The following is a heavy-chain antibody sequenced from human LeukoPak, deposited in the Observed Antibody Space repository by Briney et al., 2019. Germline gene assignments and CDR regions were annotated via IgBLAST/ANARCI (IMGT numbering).Heavy chain of an antibody. CDR3: ARDSGGFSSVYYDAFDF. CDR2: IRGDGSLK. V-gene: IGHV3-7*01. CDR1: GFTFSNYW. Sequence: TGGSLRLSCAPSGFTFSNYWMIWVRQAPGKGLEWVANIRGDGSLKYYVDSVKGRFTISRDNAKNSLYLQMNSLRAEDMAIYYCARDSGGFSSVYYDAFDFWGQGTVVTVSS. J-gene: IGHJ3*01. D-gene: IGHD5/OR15-5a*01.